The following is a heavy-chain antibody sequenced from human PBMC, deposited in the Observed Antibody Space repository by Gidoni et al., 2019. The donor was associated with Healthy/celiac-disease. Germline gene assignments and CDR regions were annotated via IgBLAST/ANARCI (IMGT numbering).Heavy chain of an antibody. CDR3: ARGRSPGGGKYWYFDL. J-gene: IGHJ2*01. D-gene: IGHD2-15*01. Sequence: QVQLQQCGAGLLKPSETLSLTCAVYVASFSGYYWSWIRQPPGKGLEWIVEITHSGSTNYNPSLKSRVTISVDTSKNQFSLKLSSVTAADTAVYYCARGRSPGGGKYWYFDLWGRGTLVTVSS. V-gene: IGHV4-34*01. CDR1: VASFSGYY. CDR2: ITHSGST.